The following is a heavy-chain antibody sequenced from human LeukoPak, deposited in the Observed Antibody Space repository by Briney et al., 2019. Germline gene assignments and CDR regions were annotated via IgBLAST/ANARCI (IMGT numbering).Heavy chain of an antibody. Sequence: SQTLSLTCAVSGGSISSGGYSWSWIRQPPGTGLEWIGYIYHSGSTYYNPSLKSRVTISVDRSKNQFSLKLSSVTAADTAVYYCARGVVAATLDYWGQGTLVTVSS. J-gene: IGHJ4*02. V-gene: IGHV4-30-2*01. D-gene: IGHD2-15*01. CDR3: ARGVVAATLDY. CDR1: GGSISSGGYS. CDR2: IYHSGST.